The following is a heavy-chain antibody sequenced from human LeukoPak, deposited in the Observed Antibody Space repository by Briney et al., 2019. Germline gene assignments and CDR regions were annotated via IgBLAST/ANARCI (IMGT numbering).Heavy chain of an antibody. Sequence: GGSLRLSCAASRFTFTTSWMSWVRQAPGKGLEWVANIKQDGTERYYVGSVKGRFTISRDNAKNSLYLQMISLRAEDTAVYYCTREYLEWFYVDYWGQEPWSPSPQ. CDR3: TREYLEWFYVDY. CDR2: IKQDGTER. V-gene: IGHV3-7*01. D-gene: IGHD3-9*01. J-gene: IGHJ4*01. CDR1: RFTFTTSW.